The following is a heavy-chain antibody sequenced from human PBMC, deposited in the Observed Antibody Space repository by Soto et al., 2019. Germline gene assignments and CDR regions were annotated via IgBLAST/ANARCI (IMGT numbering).Heavy chain of an antibody. D-gene: IGHD2-21*01. V-gene: IGHV1-69*02. Sequence: QVQLVQSGAEVKKPGSSVKVSCKASGGTFSSYTISWVRQAPGQGLEWMGRIIPILGIANYAQKFQGRVTITADKSTSTDYMELSSLRSEDTAVYYCARHYCGGDCYSRYYFDYWGQGTLVTVSS. CDR1: GGTFSSYT. CDR2: IIPILGIA. J-gene: IGHJ4*02. CDR3: ARHYCGGDCYSRYYFDY.